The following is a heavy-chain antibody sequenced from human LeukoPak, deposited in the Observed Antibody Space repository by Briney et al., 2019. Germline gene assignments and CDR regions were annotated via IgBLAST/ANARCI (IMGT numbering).Heavy chain of an antibody. CDR1: GFTFSSYE. V-gene: IGHV3-48*03. Sequence: GGSLRLSCEASGFTFSSYEMNWVRQAPGKGLEWISYISSGGMTIYYADSVRGRFTVFRDNTKNSLFLQMNSLRAEDTAVYFCARDDYDIVTGYYSMYSYGVDVWGQGTAVTVSS. CDR3: ARDDYDIVTGYYSMYSYGVDV. CDR2: ISSGGMTI. D-gene: IGHD3-9*01. J-gene: IGHJ6*02.